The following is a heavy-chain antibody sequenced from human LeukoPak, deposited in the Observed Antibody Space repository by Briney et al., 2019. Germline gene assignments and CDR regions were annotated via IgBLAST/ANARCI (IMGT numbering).Heavy chain of an antibody. V-gene: IGHV4-39*01. CDR2: IYYSGST. Sequence: SETLSLTCSVSGDSISTSSYYWGWIRQPPGKGLEWIGTIYYSGSTYYNPSLTSRVTISVDTSKNQFSLKLSSVTAADTAVYYCARRFGYRGYGARFDPWGQGTLVTVSS. CDR3: ARRFGYRGYGARFDP. D-gene: IGHD5-12*01. CDR1: GDSISTSSYY. J-gene: IGHJ5*02.